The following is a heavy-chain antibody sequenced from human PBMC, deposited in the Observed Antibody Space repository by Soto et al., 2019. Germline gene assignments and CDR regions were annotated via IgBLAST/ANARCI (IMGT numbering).Heavy chain of an antibody. CDR1: GFTFSSYS. D-gene: IGHD2-2*01. Sequence: EVQLVESGGGLVQPGGSLRLSCAASGFTFSSYSMNWVRQAPGKGLGWVSYISSSSSTIYYADSVKGRFTISRDNAKNSLYLQMNSLRAEDTAVYYCAKLAQLPYYYYYYMDVWGKGTTVTVSS. CDR3: AKLAQLPYYYYYYMDV. CDR2: ISSSSSTI. V-gene: IGHV3-48*01. J-gene: IGHJ6*03.